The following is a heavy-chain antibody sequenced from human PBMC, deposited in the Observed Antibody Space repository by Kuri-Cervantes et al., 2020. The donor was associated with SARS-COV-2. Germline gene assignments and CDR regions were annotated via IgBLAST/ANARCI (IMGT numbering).Heavy chain of an antibody. D-gene: IGHD5-18*01. J-gene: IGHJ4*02. CDR1: WFAVRNTY. V-gene: IGHV3-53*01. Sequence: GESMKISCAASWFAVRNTYMAWVRQAPGKGLECVSVTYSGGNTYYADSVKGRFTISRDSSKNTLYLQMHSLRADDTAVYYCARARSPNAALVPADYWGQGTLVTVSS. CDR2: TYSGGNT. CDR3: ARARSPNAALVPADY.